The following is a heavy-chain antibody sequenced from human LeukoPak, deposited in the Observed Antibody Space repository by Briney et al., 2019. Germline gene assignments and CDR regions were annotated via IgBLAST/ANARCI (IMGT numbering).Heavy chain of an antibody. V-gene: IGHV4-34*01. J-gene: IGHJ3*02. CDR1: GGSFSGYY. D-gene: IGHD2-15*01. Sequence: SETLSLTCAVYGGSFSGYYWSWIRQPPGKGLEWIGEINHSGSTNYNPSLKSRVTMSVDTSKNQFSLKLSSVTAADTAVYYCARDDVRCSGGSCYSDSAFDIWGQGTMVTVSS. CDR2: INHSGST. CDR3: ARDDVRCSGGSCYSDSAFDI.